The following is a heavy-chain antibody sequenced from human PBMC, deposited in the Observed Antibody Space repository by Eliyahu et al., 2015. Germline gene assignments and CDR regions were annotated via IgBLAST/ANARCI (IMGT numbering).Heavy chain of an antibody. D-gene: IGHD3-10*01. V-gene: IGHV3-23*04. J-gene: IGHJ3*02. CDR1: GCXFSTYA. CDR2: ISGSGGTT. CDR3: AKGKTSYNVDASDI. Sequence: EEQLVESGGDSVQPGGSLRLSCAASGCXFSTYAMSWVRQAPGEGLQWVSAISGSGGTTYYADSVKGRFTISRDNSQNTLFLQMSSLRAEDTATYYCAKGKTSYNVDASDIWGQGTMVTVSS.